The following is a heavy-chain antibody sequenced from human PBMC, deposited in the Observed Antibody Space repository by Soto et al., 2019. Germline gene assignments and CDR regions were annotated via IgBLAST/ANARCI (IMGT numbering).Heavy chain of an antibody. CDR3: APHVSCSGGSCQYDAFAI. J-gene: IGHJ3*02. D-gene: IGHD2-15*01. Sequence: GGSLRLSCAASGFTVSSNYMSWVRQAPGKGLEWVSAISGSGGSTYYADSVKGRFTISRDNSKNTLYLQMNSLGAEDTAAYYCAPHVSCSGGSCQYDAFAIRGQGTMVTVSS. CDR1: GFTVSSNY. V-gene: IGHV3-23*01. CDR2: ISGSGGST.